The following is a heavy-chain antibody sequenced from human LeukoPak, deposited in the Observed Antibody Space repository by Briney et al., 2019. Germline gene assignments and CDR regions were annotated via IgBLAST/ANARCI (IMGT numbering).Heavy chain of an antibody. J-gene: IGHJ4*02. Sequence: SQTLSLTCTVSGGSISSGSYYWSWIRQPAGKGLEWIGRIYTSGSTNYNPSLKSRVTISVDTSKNQFSLKLSSVTAADTAVYYCARVSYYGSGSYWFDYWGQGTLVTVSS. CDR1: GGSISSGSYY. D-gene: IGHD3-10*01. V-gene: IGHV4-61*02. CDR3: ARVSYYGSGSYWFDY. CDR2: IYTSGST.